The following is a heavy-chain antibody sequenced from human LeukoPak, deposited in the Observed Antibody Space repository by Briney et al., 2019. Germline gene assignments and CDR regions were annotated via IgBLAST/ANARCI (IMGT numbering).Heavy chain of an antibody. CDR3: ARAPQWLAPMDV. CDR2: ISYDGSNK. D-gene: IGHD6-19*01. V-gene: IGHV3-30-3*01. Sequence: PGGSLRLSCAASGFTFSSYAMHWVRQAPGKGLEWVAVISYDGSNKYYADSVKGRFTISRDNSKNTLYLQMNSLRAEDTAVYYCARAPQWLAPMDVWGQGTTVTVSS. CDR1: GFTFSSYA. J-gene: IGHJ6*02.